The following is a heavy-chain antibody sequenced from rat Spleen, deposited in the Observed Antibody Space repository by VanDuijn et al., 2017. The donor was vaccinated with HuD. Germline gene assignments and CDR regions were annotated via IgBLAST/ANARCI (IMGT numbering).Heavy chain of an antibody. CDR1: GYSITSNH. CDR2: INSAGTT. D-gene: IGHD1-5*01. J-gene: IGHJ2*01. CDR3: AWERYNLFDY. V-gene: IGHV3-3*01. Sequence: EVQLQESGPGLVKPSQSLSLTCSVTGYSITSNHWGWIRKFPGNKLEWMGYINSAGTTNYNPSLKSRISITRDTSKNQFFLQVNSVTTEDTATYYCAWERYNLFDYWGQGVMVTVSS.